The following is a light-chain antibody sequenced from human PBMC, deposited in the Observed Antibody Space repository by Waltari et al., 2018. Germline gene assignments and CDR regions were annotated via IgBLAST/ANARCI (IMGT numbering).Light chain of an antibody. CDR3: QVWDSSSDHNYV. J-gene: IGLJ1*01. V-gene: IGLV3-21*02. Sequence: SYVLTQPPSVSVAPGQTARITCGGNTIGSKSVHWYQQKPGQAPVLVVYEVSDRPSGIPERFSGSNSGNTATLTISRVEAGDEADYYCQVWDSSSDHNYVFGTGTKVTVL. CDR2: EVS. CDR1: TIGSKS.